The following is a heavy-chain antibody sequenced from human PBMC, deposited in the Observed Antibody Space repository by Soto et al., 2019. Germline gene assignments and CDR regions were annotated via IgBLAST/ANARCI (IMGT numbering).Heavy chain of an antibody. CDR3: AATGISYYYDSSGYYYARPDAFDI. CDR1: GFTFTNSA. CDR2: IVVGSGNT. Sequence: ASVKVSCKASGFTFTNSAVQWVRQARGQRLEWIGWIVVGSGNTNYAQKFQERITITRDMSTSTAYMELSSLRSEDTAVYYCAATGISYYYDSSGYYYARPDAFDIWGQGTMVTV. V-gene: IGHV1-58*01. J-gene: IGHJ3*02. D-gene: IGHD3-22*01.